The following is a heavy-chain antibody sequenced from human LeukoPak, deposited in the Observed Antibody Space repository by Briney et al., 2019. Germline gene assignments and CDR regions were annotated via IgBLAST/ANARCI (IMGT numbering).Heavy chain of an antibody. J-gene: IGHJ5*02. CDR2: IIPIFGTA. D-gene: IGHD3-22*01. CDR3: ARETIMIVVFPPPYNWFGR. Sequence: SVKVSCKASGGTFSSYAISWVRQAPGQGLEWMGGIIPIFGTANYAQKFQGRVTITADESTSTAYMELSSLRSEDTAVYYCARETIMIVVFPPPYNWFGRWGQGTLVTVSS. CDR1: GGTFSSYA. V-gene: IGHV1-69*13.